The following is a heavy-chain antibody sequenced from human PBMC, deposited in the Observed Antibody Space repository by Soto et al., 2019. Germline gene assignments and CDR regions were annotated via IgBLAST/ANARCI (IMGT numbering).Heavy chain of an antibody. CDR2: INHSGST. J-gene: IGHJ6*03. V-gene: IGHV4-34*01. Sequence: ETLSLTCAVYGGSFIGYYWSWIRQPPGKGLEWIGEINHSGSTNYNPSLKSRVTISVDTSKNQFSLKLSSVTAADTAVYYCARVLYYGDYEQDYYYYYMDVWGKGTTVTVSS. CDR3: ARVLYYGDYEQDYYYYYMDV. D-gene: IGHD4-17*01. CDR1: GGSFIGYY.